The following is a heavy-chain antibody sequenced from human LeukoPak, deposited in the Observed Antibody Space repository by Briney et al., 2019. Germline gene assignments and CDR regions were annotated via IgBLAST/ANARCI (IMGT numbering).Heavy chain of an antibody. D-gene: IGHD3-3*01. V-gene: IGHV3-30*02. CDR1: GFTFSSYG. Sequence: GGSLRLSCAASGFTFSSYGMHWVRQAPGKGLEWVAFIRYDGGNNYYADSVKGRFTISRDNSKNTLYLQMNSLRVEDTAIYYCARAVRDLSVDYWGQGTLVTVSS. CDR3: ARAVRDLSVDY. CDR2: IRYDGGNN. J-gene: IGHJ4*02.